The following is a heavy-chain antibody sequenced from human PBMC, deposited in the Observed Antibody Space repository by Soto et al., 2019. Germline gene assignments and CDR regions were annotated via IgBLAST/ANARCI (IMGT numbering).Heavy chain of an antibody. V-gene: IGHV1-24*01. CDR2: FDPEDGET. Sequence: ASVRVSCKVSGYTLTELSMHWVRQAPGKGLEWMGGFDPEDGETIYAQKFQGRVTMTEDTSTDTAYMELSSLRSEDTAVYYCATRKDYYDSSGYSWWGQGTLVTVSS. CDR1: GYTLTELS. CDR3: ATRKDYYDSSGYSW. J-gene: IGHJ4*02. D-gene: IGHD3-22*01.